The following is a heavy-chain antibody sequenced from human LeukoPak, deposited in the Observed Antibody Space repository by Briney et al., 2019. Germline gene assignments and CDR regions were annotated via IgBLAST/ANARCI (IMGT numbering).Heavy chain of an antibody. CDR3: ARIFIRNGYSSYFDC. CDR2: VYQSGTT. V-gene: IGHV4-38-2*02. Sequence: SETLSLTCTVSGFSISSGHYWGWVRQPPGAGLEWIGSVYQSGTTYYNPSLKSRVTTSVDVSKNQFSLRLRPVTAADTAVYYCARIFIRNGYSSYFDCWGQGTLVTVSS. CDR1: GFSISSGHY. D-gene: IGHD5-18*01. J-gene: IGHJ4*02.